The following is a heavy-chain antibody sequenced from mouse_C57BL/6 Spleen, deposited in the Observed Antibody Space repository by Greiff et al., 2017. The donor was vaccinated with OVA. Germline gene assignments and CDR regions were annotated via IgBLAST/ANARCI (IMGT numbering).Heavy chain of an antibody. V-gene: IGHV1-55*01. CDR1: GYTFTSYW. J-gene: IGHJ3*01. D-gene: IGHD2-3*01. CDR2: IYPGSGST. Sequence: QVQLQQPGAELVKPGASVKMSCKASGYTFTSYWITWVKQRPGQGLEWIGDIYPGSGSTNYNEKFKSKATLTVDTSSSTAYMQLSSLTSEDSAVYYGARGSAGYYAWFAYWGQGTLVTVSA. CDR3: ARGSAGYYAWFAY.